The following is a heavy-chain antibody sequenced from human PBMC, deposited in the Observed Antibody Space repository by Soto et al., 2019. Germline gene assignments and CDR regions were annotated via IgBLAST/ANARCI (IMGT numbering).Heavy chain of an antibody. J-gene: IGHJ5*02. CDR2: IYYSGST. D-gene: IGHD3-3*01. Sequence: SETLSLTCTVSGGSISSSSYYWGWIRQPPGKGLEWIGSIYYSGSTYYNPSLKSRVTISVDTSKNQFSLKLSSVTAADTAVYYCASNEGFLEWFQSEHGDPWGQGTLVTVSS. CDR3: ASNEGFLEWFQSEHGDP. CDR1: GGSISSSSYY. V-gene: IGHV4-39*01.